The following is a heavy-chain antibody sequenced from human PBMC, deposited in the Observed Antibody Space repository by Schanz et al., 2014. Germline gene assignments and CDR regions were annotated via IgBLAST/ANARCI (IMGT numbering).Heavy chain of an antibody. Sequence: QVQLVESGGTLVKPGGSLRLSCAASGFSFSDYSMSWVRQAPGKGLEWISSMYINSGSTQYADSVKGRFIISRDSSKNTLFLQMNSLRAEDTAVYFCARDGGRDGYNLAFDVWGQGTLVTVSS. V-gene: IGHV3-11*05. D-gene: IGHD5-12*01. CDR1: GFSFSDYS. CDR3: ARDGGRDGYNLAFDV. J-gene: IGHJ3*01. CDR2: MYINSGST.